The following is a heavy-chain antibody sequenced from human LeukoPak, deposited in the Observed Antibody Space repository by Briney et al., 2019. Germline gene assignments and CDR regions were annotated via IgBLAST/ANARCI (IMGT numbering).Heavy chain of an antibody. V-gene: IGHV4-38-2*02. D-gene: IGHD4-17*01. CDR1: GYSISSGYY. J-gene: IGHJ4*02. Sequence: PSETLSLTCTVSGYSISSGYYWSWIRQPPGKGLEWIGEINHSGSTNYNPSLKSRVTISVDTSKNQFSLKVTSVTAADTAVYYCARGSDDYGDYVIDSWGQGTLVTVSS. CDR3: ARGSDDYGDYVIDS. CDR2: INHSGST.